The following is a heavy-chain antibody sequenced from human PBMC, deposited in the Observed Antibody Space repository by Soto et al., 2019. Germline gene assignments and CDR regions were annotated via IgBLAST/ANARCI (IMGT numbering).Heavy chain of an antibody. D-gene: IGHD3-16*01. J-gene: IGHJ5*02. CDR2: VNRGASSL. CDR3: ARQINWRDGGA. CDR1: GFSLSDHG. Sequence: GGSQRLSCAASGFSLSDHGVNWVRQAPGKGLEWISSVNRGASSLYYAESVKGRFTMSRDDAKNSVYLQMNSLRDEDTAVYYCARQINWRDGGAWGQGTLVTVSS. V-gene: IGHV3-48*02.